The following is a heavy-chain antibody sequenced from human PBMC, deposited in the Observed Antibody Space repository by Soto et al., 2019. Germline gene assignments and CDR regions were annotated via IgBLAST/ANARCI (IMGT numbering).Heavy chain of an antibody. J-gene: IGHJ4*02. CDR1: GFTFSSYT. CDR3: AKGHYYDSSGYIDY. D-gene: IGHD3-22*01. CDR2: ISGSGGST. V-gene: IGHV3-23*01. Sequence: EVQLLESGGGLVQPGGSLRLSCAASGFTFSSYTMSWVRQAPGKGLEWVSAISGSGGSTYYADSVKGRFTISRDNSKNTLYLQMNSLRAEDTAVYYCAKGHYYDSSGYIDYWGQGTLVTVSS.